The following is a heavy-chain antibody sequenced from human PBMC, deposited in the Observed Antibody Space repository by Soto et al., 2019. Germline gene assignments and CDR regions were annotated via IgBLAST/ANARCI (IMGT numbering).Heavy chain of an antibody. D-gene: IGHD4-17*01. CDR3: ARADLSAADYVTNWFDP. J-gene: IGHJ5*02. CDR1: GGTFSSYT. CDR2: IIPILGIA. Sequence: SVKVSCKASGGTFSSYTISWVRQAPGQGLEWMGRIIPILGIANYAQKFQGRVTITADKSTSTAYMELSSLRSEDTAVYYCARADLSAADYVTNWFDPWGQGTLVTVSS. V-gene: IGHV1-69*02.